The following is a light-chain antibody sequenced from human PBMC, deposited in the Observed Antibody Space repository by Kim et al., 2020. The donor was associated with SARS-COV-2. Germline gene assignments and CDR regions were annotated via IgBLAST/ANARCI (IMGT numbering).Light chain of an antibody. CDR1: QTIRTS. J-gene: IGKJ1*01. Sequence: APVGDRVTITCRAGQTIRTSLNWYQQKPGKAPKLLIYAASTLHSGVPSRFIGSGSGTDFTLTIISLQPEDFATYYCQQSYTTLRTFGQGTKVDIK. V-gene: IGKV1-39*01. CDR2: AAS. CDR3: QQSYTTLRT.